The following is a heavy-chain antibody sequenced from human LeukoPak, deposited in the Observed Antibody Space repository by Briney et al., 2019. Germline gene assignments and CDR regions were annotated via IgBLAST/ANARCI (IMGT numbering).Heavy chain of an antibody. CDR2: TYYTGSS. D-gene: IGHD3-9*01. CDR3: AIQNYNVVTTYWMGHEGV. Sequence: SETLSLTCSVSGASITSGDYFWAWIRQPPGKGLEWIGSTYYTGSSYYNPSLRGRATISVDSSNNQFTLKLITVTVADTAVYYCAIQNYNVVTTYWMGHEGVWGQGTLVTVS. J-gene: IGHJ4*02. V-gene: IGHV4-39*01. CDR1: GASITSGDYF.